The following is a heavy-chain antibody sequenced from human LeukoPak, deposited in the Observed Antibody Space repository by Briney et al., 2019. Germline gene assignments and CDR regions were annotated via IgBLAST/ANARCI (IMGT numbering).Heavy chain of an antibody. J-gene: IGHJ3*02. D-gene: IGHD2-2*02. V-gene: IGHV4-4*07. CDR2: IHTSGST. CDR3: ARGICSSTSCYTPGAFDI. CDR1: GGSISSYY. Sequence: SETLSLTCTVSGGSISSYYWSWIRQPAGKGLEWIGRIHTSGSTNYNPSLKSRVTMSVDTSKNQFSLKLSSVTAADTAVYYCARGICSSTSCYTPGAFDIWGQGTMVTVSS.